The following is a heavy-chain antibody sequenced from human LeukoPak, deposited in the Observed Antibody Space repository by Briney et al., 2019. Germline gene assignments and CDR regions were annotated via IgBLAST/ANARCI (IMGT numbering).Heavy chain of an antibody. D-gene: IGHD3-9*01. J-gene: IGHJ4*02. CDR1: GYTFTSYA. CDR3: ARDLPGWYYFDY. CDR2: INAGNGNT. V-gene: IGHV1-3*01. Sequence: ASVKVSCKASGYTFTSYAMHWVRQAPGQRLEWMGWINAGNGNTKYPQKFQGRVTITRDTSASTAYMELSSLRSEDTAVYYCARDLPGWYYFDYWGQGTLVTVSS.